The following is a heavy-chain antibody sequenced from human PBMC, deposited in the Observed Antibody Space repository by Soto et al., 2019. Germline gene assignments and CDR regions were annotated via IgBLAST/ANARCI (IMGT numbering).Heavy chain of an antibody. CDR3: GLVAAAGYDYYYYGMDV. Sequence: GGSLRLSCAASGFTFSNAWMNWVRQAPGKGLEWVGRIKSKTDGGTTDYAAPVKGRFTISRDDSKNTLYLQMNSLKTEDTAVYYCGLVAAAGYDYYYYGMDVWGQGTTVTVSS. CDR2: IKSKTDGGTT. J-gene: IGHJ6*02. D-gene: IGHD6-13*01. V-gene: IGHV3-15*07. CDR1: GFTFSNAW.